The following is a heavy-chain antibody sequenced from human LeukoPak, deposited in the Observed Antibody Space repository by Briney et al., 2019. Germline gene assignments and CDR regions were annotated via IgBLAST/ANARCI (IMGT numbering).Heavy chain of an antibody. V-gene: IGHV4-39*07. Sequence: SETLSLTCTVSGGSISSSSHYWGWIRQPPGKGLEWIGSIYYSGSTYYNPSLKSRVTISVDTSKNQFSLKLSSVTAADTAVYYCARALYYYEGWGQGTLVTVSS. D-gene: IGHD3-22*01. CDR2: IYYSGST. CDR3: ARALYYYEG. CDR1: GGSISSSSHY. J-gene: IGHJ4*02.